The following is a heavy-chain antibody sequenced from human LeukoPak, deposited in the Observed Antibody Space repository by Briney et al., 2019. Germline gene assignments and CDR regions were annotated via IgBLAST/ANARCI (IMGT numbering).Heavy chain of an antibody. D-gene: IGHD2-15*01. J-gene: IGHJ4*02. V-gene: IGHV3-21*01. Sequence: PGGSLRLSCAASGFTFSSYSMNWVRQAPGKGLEWVSSISSSSSYIYYADSVKGRFTFSRDNAKNSLYLQMNSLRAEDTAVYYCARDAYCSGGSCYSGVFDYWGQGTLVTVSS. CDR2: ISSSSSYI. CDR1: GFTFSSYS. CDR3: ARDAYCSGGSCYSGVFDY.